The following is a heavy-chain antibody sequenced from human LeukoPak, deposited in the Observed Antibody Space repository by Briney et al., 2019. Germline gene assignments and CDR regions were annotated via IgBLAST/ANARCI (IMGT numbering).Heavy chain of an antibody. D-gene: IGHD5-12*01. CDR1: GCSISSYY. CDR2: ISTSGST. J-gene: IGHJ4*02. Sequence: SETLSLTCTVSGCSISSYYWSWIRQPAGKGLEWIGRISTSGSTTYKPSLKSRVTMSVDTSKNQFSLKLSSVIAADTAVYYCAREGSDSAYDYYYWGQGTLVTVSS. CDR3: AREGSDSAYDYYY. V-gene: IGHV4-4*07.